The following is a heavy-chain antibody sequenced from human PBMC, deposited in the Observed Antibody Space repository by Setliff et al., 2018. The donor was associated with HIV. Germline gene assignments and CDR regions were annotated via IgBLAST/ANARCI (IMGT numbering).Heavy chain of an antibody. V-gene: IGHV1-24*01. Sequence: GPVKVSCKISGYTLTELSIHWVRQAPGKGLEWMANFDPEDGETFYAQKVQGRLTMTEDTSTDTAYMELSSLRSDDTAMYYCATDPGYSSTWYSESFQHWGQGTVVTVSS. CDR3: ATDPGYSSTWYSESFQH. CDR2: FDPEDGET. D-gene: IGHD6-13*01. CDR1: GYTLTELS. J-gene: IGHJ1*01.